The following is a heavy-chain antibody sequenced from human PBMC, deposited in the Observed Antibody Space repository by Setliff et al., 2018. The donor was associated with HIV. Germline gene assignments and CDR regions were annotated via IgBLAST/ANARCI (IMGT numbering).Heavy chain of an antibody. D-gene: IGHD3-10*01. CDR1: GGSFSSYY. CDR2: MFRTGTS. J-gene: IGHJ6*02. CDR3: AKDSRTGSGSYYNGGGMDV. Sequence: PSETLSLTCAVYGGSFSSYYWIWIRQPPGKGLEWIGTMFRTGTSYYNPSLTSRVTISRDNAKNSLYLQMNSLRAEDTALYYCAKDSRTGSGSYYNGGGMDVWGQGTTVTVSS. V-gene: IGHV4-34*10.